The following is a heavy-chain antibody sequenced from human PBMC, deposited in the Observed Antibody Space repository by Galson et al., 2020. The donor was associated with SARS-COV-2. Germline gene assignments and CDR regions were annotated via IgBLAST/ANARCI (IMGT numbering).Heavy chain of an antibody. V-gene: IGHV4-34*01. CDR2: INHSGST. CDR3: ARGRKGYSSSSYYYGMDV. D-gene: IGHD6-13*01. J-gene: IGHJ6*02. CDR1: GGSFSGYY. Sequence: SQASETLSLTCAVYGGSFSGYYWSWIRQPPGKGLEWIGEINHSGSTNYNPSLKSRVTISVDTSKNQFSLKLSSVTAADTAVYYCARGRKGYSSSSYYYGMDVWGQGTTVTVSS.